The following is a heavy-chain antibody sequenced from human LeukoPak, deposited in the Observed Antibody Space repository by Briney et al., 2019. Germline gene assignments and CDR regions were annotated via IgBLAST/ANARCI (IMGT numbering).Heavy chain of an antibody. J-gene: IGHJ4*02. CDR2: ISSSGGST. V-gene: IGHV3-23*01. D-gene: IGHD5-18*01. CDR1: GFTFSSYA. Sequence: PGGSLRLSCAASGFTFSSYAMSWVRQAPGKGLEWVSLISSSGGSTYYADSVKGRFTISRDNSKNTLYLQVNSLRAEDMAVYYCARDGYSYGVFGFDYWGQGTLVTVSS. CDR3: ARDGYSYGVFGFDY.